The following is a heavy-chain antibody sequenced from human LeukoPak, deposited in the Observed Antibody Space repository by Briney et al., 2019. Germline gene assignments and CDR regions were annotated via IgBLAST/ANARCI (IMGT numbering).Heavy chain of an antibody. CDR2: IYYSGST. D-gene: IGHD2-15*01. J-gene: IGHJ6*02. Sequence: PSETLSLTCTVSGGSMRGSSYSWGWIRQPPGKGLEWIGQIYYSGSTQYSPSLKSRVTISIDTFKSQFSLKLSSVTAADTAVYYCARSGYCSGGSCQRAGGMDVWGQGTTVTVSS. CDR3: ARSGYCSGGSCQRAGGMDV. V-gene: IGHV4-39*01. CDR1: GGSMRGSSYS.